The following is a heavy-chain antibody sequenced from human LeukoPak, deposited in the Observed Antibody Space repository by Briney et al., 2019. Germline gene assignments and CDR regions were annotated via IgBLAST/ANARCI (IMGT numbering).Heavy chain of an antibody. CDR1: GYTFTSYD. CDR3: ARRLVGSLDYYYYMDV. CDR2: RNPNSGNT. J-gene: IGHJ6*03. V-gene: IGHV1-8*03. Sequence: ASVKVSCKASGYTFTSYDIHCVGQATGQGRDWMGWRNPNSGNTDYAQKFQGRVTITRKTSISTAYMELSSLRSEDTAVYYCARRLVGSLDYYYYMDVWGKGTTVTVSS. D-gene: IGHD1-1*01.